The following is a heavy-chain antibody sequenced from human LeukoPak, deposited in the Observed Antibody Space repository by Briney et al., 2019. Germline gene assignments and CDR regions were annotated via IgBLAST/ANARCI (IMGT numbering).Heavy chain of an antibody. CDR2: ISSSSSYI. CDR1: GFTFSSYS. CDR3: ARVPRDYDFWSGYRGEYYFDY. D-gene: IGHD3-3*01. Sequence: PGGSLRLSCAASGFTFSSYSMNWVRQAPGEGLEWVSSISSSSSYIYYADSVKGRFTISRDNAKNSLYLQMNSLRAEDTAVYYCARVPRDYDFWSGYRGEYYFDYWGQGTLVTVSS. V-gene: IGHV3-21*01. J-gene: IGHJ4*02.